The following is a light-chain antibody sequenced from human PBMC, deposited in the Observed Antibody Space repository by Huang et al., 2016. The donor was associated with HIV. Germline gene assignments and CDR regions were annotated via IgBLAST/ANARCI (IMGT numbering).Light chain of an antibody. CDR2: LAL. V-gene: IGKV2-28*01. J-gene: IGKJ1*01. CDR3: MSALQTPWT. Sequence: DIVMTQSPLYLPVTPGEPASISCRSSQSLLHSDGFSYLDWYLQRPGQSPQLLVYLALRRASGVPDRFSGSGSGTDFTLKISRVEAEDVGIYYCMSALQTPWTFGQGTRVEIK. CDR1: QSLLHSDGFSY.